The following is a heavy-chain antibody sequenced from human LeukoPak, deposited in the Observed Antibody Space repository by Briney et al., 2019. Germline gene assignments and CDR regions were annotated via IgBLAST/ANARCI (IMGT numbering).Heavy chain of an antibody. D-gene: IGHD3-9*01. CDR1: GFTFSNYA. CDR2: ITGSGGKT. CDR3: AKWGDYDVLTGYYVSDY. V-gene: IGHV3-23*01. Sequence: PGASLRLSCAAPGFTFSNYAISWVRQAPGKGLEWDSAITGSGGKTYYADSVKGRFNISRDNSKNTVFLQMNSLRGEDTAVYYCAKWGDYDVLTGYYVSDYWGQGTLVTVSS. J-gene: IGHJ4*02.